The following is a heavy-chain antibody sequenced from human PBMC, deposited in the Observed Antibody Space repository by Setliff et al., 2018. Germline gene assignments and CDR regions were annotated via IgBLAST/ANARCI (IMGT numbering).Heavy chain of an antibody. CDR2: IKSKTDGGAI. Sequence: GGSLRLSCAASGFAFSNAWLSWVRPAPGQGLEWVGRIKSKTDGGAIDYGAPVKGRFTISRDDSGNTLYLQMNSLRPEDTAVYYCAREADVGFKNYNFWSGSLGYWGQGTLVTVSS. J-gene: IGHJ4*02. D-gene: IGHD3-3*01. CDR3: AREADVGFKNYNFWSGSLGY. CDR1: GFAFSNAW. V-gene: IGHV3-15*01.